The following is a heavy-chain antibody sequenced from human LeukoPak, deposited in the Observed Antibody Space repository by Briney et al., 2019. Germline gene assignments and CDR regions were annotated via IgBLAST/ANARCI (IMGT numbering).Heavy chain of an antibody. D-gene: IGHD3-3*01. CDR3: ARGLYYDFWSGYSFCNWFDP. CDR1: VFTLRRYV. V-gene: IGHV3-48*03. Sequence: GGSLTLSCLASVFTLRRYVMNSLRQATGKGLEGVSYISSSGSTIYYADSVKGGFTISRDNAKNSLYLQMNSLRDEDTAVYYCARGLYYDFWSGYSFCNWFDPWGQGTLVTVSS. J-gene: IGHJ5*02. CDR2: ISSSGSTI.